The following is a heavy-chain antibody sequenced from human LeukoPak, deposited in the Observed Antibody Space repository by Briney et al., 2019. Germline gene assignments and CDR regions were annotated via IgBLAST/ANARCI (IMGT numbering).Heavy chain of an antibody. D-gene: IGHD3-10*01. CDR1: GGSISSSSYY. J-gene: IGHJ5*02. CDR2: IYYSGST. Sequence: PSETLSLTCTVSGGSISSSSYYWGWIRQPPGKGLEWIGSIYYSGSTYYNPSLKSRVTISVDTSKNQFSLKLSSVTAADTAVYYCAGGYYYGSGSYYNFVGNWFDPWGQGTLVTVSS. V-gene: IGHV4-39*07. CDR3: AGGYYYGSGSYYNFVGNWFDP.